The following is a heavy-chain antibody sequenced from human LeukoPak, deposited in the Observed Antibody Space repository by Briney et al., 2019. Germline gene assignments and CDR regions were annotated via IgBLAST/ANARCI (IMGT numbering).Heavy chain of an antibody. Sequence: SETLSLTCNVSGGSISSSYWSWVRQSAGKGLEWIGYLLYGASTNYHPSLKSRVSISVDTTKNQFFLSLTSVTTAGTAVYYCARAGWNYHYYYYMDVWGKGTTVTVSS. D-gene: IGHD1-1*01. V-gene: IGHV4-59*01. CDR3: ARAGWNYHYYYYMDV. CDR2: LLYGAST. J-gene: IGHJ6*03. CDR1: GGSISSSY.